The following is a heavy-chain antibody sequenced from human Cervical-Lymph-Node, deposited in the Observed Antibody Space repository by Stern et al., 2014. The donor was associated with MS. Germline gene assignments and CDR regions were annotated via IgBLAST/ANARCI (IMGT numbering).Heavy chain of an antibody. CDR1: GYTLTEMS. D-gene: IGHD2-21*02. Sequence: QVQLVQSGAEVKKPGASVKVSCKVSGYTLTEMSMHWVRQAPGKGLEWMGGYDPQHGETVYAQKIQGRVTMAEDRSTGTAYMELTSLRSDDTAVYYCATHRGRVTYYYGLDVWGQGTTVTVSS. V-gene: IGHV1-24*01. J-gene: IGHJ6*02. CDR3: ATHRGRVTYYYGLDV. CDR2: YDPQHGET.